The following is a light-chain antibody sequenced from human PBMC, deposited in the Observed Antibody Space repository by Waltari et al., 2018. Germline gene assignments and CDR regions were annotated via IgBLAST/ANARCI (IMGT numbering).Light chain of an antibody. CDR2: DAA. V-gene: IGKV3-11*01. J-gene: IGKJ5*01. CDR1: QSVGVF. Sequence: EVVLTQSTATLSLSPGERATLSCSASQSVGVFLAWYQQKPGQAPRLLIYDAANRATGIPARFSGSGSGTDFTLTISSLEPEDSAVYYCQQRITWPPITFGQGTRLEIK. CDR3: QQRITWPPIT.